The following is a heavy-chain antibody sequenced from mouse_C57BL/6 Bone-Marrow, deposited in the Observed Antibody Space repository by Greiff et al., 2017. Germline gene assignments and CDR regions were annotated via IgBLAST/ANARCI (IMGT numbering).Heavy chain of an antibody. Sequence: VQLQQPGAELVRPGTSVKLSCKASGYTFTSYWMHWVKQRPGQGLEWIGVIDPSDSYTNYNQKFKGKATLTVDTSSSTAYMQLSSLTSEDSAVYYCARGGIDDGYLFDYWGQGTTLTVSS. CDR1: GYTFTSYW. V-gene: IGHV1-59*01. CDR2: IDPSDSYT. J-gene: IGHJ2*01. D-gene: IGHD2-3*01. CDR3: ARGGIDDGYLFDY.